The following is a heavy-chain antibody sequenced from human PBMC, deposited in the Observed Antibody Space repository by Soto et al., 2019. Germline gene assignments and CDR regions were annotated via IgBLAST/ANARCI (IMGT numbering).Heavy chain of an antibody. CDR3: AKDQAFYCSSPSCYVSYLDY. J-gene: IGHJ4*02. Sequence: GRSLRLSCAASGFTFSSLAMSRVRQAPGKGLEWVSAISGSGGSTYYADSVKGRFTISRDNSKNTLYLQMNSLRAEDTAVYYCAKDQAFYCSSPSCYVSYLDYWRQGTLVTVSS. CDR1: GFTFSSLA. V-gene: IGHV3-23*01. CDR2: ISGSGGST. D-gene: IGHD2-2*01.